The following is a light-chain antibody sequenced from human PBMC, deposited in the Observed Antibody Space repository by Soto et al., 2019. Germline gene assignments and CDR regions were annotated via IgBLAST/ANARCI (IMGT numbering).Light chain of an antibody. CDR2: DVS. V-gene: IGKV1-5*01. J-gene: IGKJ2*01. Sequence: DIQMTQSPSTLSASVGDSVSITCRASQRIGTWLTWYQQKPGKVPKLLIYDVSHLTSGVPSRFSGSGSGTEFTLSISSLQPDDFATYYCQHYYTYPYTFGQGTKVEIK. CDR1: QRIGTW. CDR3: QHYYTYPYT.